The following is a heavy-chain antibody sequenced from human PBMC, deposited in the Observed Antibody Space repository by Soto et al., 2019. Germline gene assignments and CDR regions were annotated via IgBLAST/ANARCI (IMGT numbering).Heavy chain of an antibody. CDR3: AHRGTGSVSYIYYFDY. Sequence: QITLKESGPTLVKPTQTLTLTCTFSGFSLSTSGVGVGWIRQPPGKALEWLALIYWDDDKRYGPSLKSRLTITKDTSKNQVVLTMTNMDPVDTATYYCAHRGTGSVSYIYYFDYWGQGTLVTVSS. CDR2: IYWDDDK. D-gene: IGHD3-10*01. J-gene: IGHJ4*02. V-gene: IGHV2-5*05. CDR1: GFSLSTSGVG.